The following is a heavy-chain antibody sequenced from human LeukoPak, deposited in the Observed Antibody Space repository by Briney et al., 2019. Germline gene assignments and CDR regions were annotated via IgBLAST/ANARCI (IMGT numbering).Heavy chain of an antibody. CDR1: GGSISSNY. Sequence: SKTLSLTCTVSGGSISSNYWGWIRQPPGKGLEWIGYIYYSGSTNYNPSLKSRVTISVDTSKNQFSLKLSSVTAADTAVYYCARGRFCSSTSCYSDYWGQGILVTVSS. J-gene: IGHJ4*02. CDR3: ARGRFCSSTSCYSDY. CDR2: IYYSGST. V-gene: IGHV4-59*08. D-gene: IGHD2-2*02.